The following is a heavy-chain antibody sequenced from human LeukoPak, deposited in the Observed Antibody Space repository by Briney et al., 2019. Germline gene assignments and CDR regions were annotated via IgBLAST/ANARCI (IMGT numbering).Heavy chain of an antibody. J-gene: IGHJ5*02. D-gene: IGHD6-25*01. Sequence: SETLSLTCTVSGGSISSSSDYWAWIRQPPGKGLEWIGSIYYSGSTNHNPSLKSRVTISVDTSKNQFSLKLRSVTAADTAVYFCARGIAAAVDDWFDTWGQGTLVTVSS. CDR2: IYYSGST. CDR3: ARGIAAAVDDWFDT. V-gene: IGHV4-39*01. CDR1: GGSISSSSDY.